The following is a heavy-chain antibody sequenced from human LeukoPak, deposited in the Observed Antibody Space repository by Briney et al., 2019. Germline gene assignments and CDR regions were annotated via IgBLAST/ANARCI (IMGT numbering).Heavy chain of an antibody. CDR1: GDSISNSSHY. D-gene: IGHD3-3*01. J-gene: IGHJ5*02. Sequence: SETLSLTCTVSGDSISNSSHYWGWMRQPPGKGLEWIGSIYDSGSTYYNPSPNSRVPISVDTSKNQFSPKLSSVTAADTAVYYCARLFGAVVTNWFDPWGQGSLVTVSS. V-gene: IGHV4-39*01. CDR3: ARLFGAVVTNWFDP. CDR2: IYDSGST.